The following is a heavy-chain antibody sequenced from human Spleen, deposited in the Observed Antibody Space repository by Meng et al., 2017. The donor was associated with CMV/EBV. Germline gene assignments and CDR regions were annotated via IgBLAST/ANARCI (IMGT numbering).Heavy chain of an antibody. CDR2: ITPGVRT. Sequence: GSLRLSCAASGFNFANYAMTWVRQAPGKGLEWVSTITPGVRTHYADSVKGRFTISRDISKDLLYLEMHSLRAEDTAVYYCAKDHVAVTGIGPLFDSWGQGTLVTVS. D-gene: IGHD6-19*01. CDR1: GFNFANYA. J-gene: IGHJ4*02. CDR3: AKDHVAVTGIGPLFDS. V-gene: IGHV3-23*01.